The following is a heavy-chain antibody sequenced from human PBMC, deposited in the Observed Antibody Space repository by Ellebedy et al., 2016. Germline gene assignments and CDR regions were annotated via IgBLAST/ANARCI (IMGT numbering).Heavy chain of an antibody. CDR2: ISGAGTNT. CDR3: RHGHYSDY. CDR1: GFTFSNFF. Sequence: GESLKISXAASGFTFSNFFMTWVRQAPGKGLEWVSTISGAGTNTYFADSVRGRFTISRDNSANTLYLHMSSLRAEDTAVYYCRHGHYSDYWGQGTLVTVSS. J-gene: IGHJ4*02. V-gene: IGHV3-23*01.